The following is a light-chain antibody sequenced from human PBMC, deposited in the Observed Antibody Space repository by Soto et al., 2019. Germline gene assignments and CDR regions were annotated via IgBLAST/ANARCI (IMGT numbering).Light chain of an antibody. CDR3: QQRTYGLS. CDR2: GAS. J-gene: IGKJ4*01. V-gene: IGKV3D-20*02. CDR1: QSVTSSY. Sequence: EIVLTQSPGTLSLSPGERATLSCRASQSVTSSYLAWYQQKPGQAPRLLIYGASTRATGLPDRFSGSGSGKAFTPTTRALGLEDFAVYSGQQRTYGLSFGGGTKVEI.